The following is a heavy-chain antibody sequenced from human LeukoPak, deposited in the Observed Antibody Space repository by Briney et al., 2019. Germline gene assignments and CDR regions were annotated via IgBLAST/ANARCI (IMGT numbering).Heavy chain of an antibody. V-gene: IGHV3-33*06. CDR2: IWYDGSNK. D-gene: IGHD6-6*01. J-gene: IGHJ4*02. CDR3: AKDFDSSSHSFDY. Sequence: PGGSLRLSCAASGFTFSSYGMHWVRQAPGKGLEWVAVIWYDGSNKYYADSVKGRFTISRDNSRNTLYLQMNSLRAEDTAVYYCAKDFDSSSHSFDYWGQGTLVTVSS. CDR1: GFTFSSYG.